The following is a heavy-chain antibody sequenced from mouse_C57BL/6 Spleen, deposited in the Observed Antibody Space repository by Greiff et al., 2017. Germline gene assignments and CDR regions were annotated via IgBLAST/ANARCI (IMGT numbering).Heavy chain of an antibody. CDR2: IDPTDGGT. Sequence: VQLQQPGAELVKPGASVKLSCKASGYTFTSYWMHWVKQRPGRGLEWIGRIDPTDGGTKYNQTFKSKATLTVDQPSSTAYMHLSSMPVKNSAVYYCARWGYDSNYLYHFDDWGQGTTLTVAS. J-gene: IGHJ2*01. CDR3: ARWGYDSNYLYHFDD. CDR1: GYTFTSYW. D-gene: IGHD2-5*01. V-gene: IGHV1-72*01.